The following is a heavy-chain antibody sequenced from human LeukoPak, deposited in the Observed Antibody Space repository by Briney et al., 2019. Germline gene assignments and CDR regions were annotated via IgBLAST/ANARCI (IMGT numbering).Heavy chain of an antibody. Sequence: SSGTLSLTCAVSGGSISSSNWWSWVRQPPGKGLEWIGEIYHSGSTNYNPSLKSRVTISVDKSKNQFSLKLSSVTAADTAVYYCARVEYDFWSGYPRPRYFDLWGRGTLVTVSS. D-gene: IGHD3-3*01. CDR3: ARVEYDFWSGYPRPRYFDL. V-gene: IGHV4-4*02. CDR2: IYHSGST. CDR1: GGSISSSNW. J-gene: IGHJ2*01.